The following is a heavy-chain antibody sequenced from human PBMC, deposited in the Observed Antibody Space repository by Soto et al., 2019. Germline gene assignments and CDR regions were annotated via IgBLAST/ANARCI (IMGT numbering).Heavy chain of an antibody. CDR2: IYYSGST. CDR3: ARGVAPAALYYFDY. CDR1: GGSISSGAYY. Sequence: SETLSLTCTFSGGSISSGAYYWSWIRQHPGKGLEWIGYIYYSGSTYYNPSLKSRVTISVDTSKNQFSLKLSSVTAADTAVYYCARGVAPAALYYFDYWGQGTLVTVSS. J-gene: IGHJ4*02. D-gene: IGHD2-2*01. V-gene: IGHV4-31*03.